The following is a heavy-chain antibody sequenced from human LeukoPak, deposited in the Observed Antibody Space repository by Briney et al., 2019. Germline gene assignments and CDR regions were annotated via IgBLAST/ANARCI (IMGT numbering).Heavy chain of an antibody. CDR2: IYYSGST. V-gene: IGHV4-4*02. CDR3: ARDAGIAAAGEFDY. D-gene: IGHD6-13*01. J-gene: IGHJ4*02. CDR1: GDSISGTNW. Sequence: SETLSLTCAVSGDSISGTNWWSWVRQPPGKGLEWIGSIYYSGSTYYNPSLKSRVTISVDTSKNQFSLKLSSVTAADTAVYYCARDAGIAAAGEFDYWGQGTLVTVSS.